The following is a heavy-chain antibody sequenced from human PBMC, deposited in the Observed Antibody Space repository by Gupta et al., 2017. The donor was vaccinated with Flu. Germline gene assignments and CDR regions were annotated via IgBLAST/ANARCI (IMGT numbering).Heavy chain of an antibody. V-gene: IGHV3-21*01. CDR3: ERVGYYDSSGYQLDY. CDR1: GFPFSSYS. D-gene: IGHD3-22*01. J-gene: IGHJ4*02. Sequence: EVPLVESGGGLVKPGGALRLSCADSGFPFSSYSMNWVRQAPGKGLEWVSSISSSSSYIFYADSVKGRFTISRDNAKNSLYLQMNSRRAEDTAVYDCERVGYYDSSGYQLDYWGQGTPVTVSS. CDR2: ISSSSSYI.